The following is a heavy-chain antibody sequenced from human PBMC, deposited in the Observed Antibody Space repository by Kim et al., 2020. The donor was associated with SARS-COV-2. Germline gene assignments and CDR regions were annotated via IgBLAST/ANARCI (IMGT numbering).Heavy chain of an antibody. CDR3: TTVMVRGVIFRYYYYGMDV. CDR2: IKSKTDGGTT. V-gene: IGHV3-15*01. CDR1: GFTFSNAW. J-gene: IGHJ6*02. Sequence: GGSLRLSCAASGFTFSNAWMSWVRQAPGKGLEWVGRIKSKTDGGTTDYAAPVKGRFTISRDDSKNTLYLQMNSLKTEDTAVYYCTTVMVRGVIFRYYYYGMDVWGQGTTVTVSS. D-gene: IGHD3-10*01.